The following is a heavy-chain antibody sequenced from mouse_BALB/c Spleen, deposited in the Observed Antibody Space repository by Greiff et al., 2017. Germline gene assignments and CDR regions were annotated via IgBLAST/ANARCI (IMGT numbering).Heavy chain of an antibody. CDR1: GFSLTSYD. D-gene: IGHD1-3*01. V-gene: IGHV2-9-2*01. Sequence: VKLMESGPGLVAPSQSLSITCTVSGFSLTSYDISWIRQPPGKGLEWLGVIWTGGGTNYNSAFMSRLSISKDNSKSQVFLKMNSLQTDDTAIYYCVRDRDNQGFAYWGQGTLVTVSA. CDR2: IWTGGGT. CDR3: VRDRDNQGFAY. J-gene: IGHJ3*01.